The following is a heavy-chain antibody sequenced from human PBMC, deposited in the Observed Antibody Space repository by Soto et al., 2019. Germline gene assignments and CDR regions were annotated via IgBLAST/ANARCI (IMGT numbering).Heavy chain of an antibody. Sequence: QVQLVQSGAEVKKPGASVKVSCKASGYTFTSYGISWVRQAPGQGLEWMGWISAYNGNTNYAQQLQGRVTMTTDTSTTPAHMERRSLGFDATAGYSWARGTTKEALDYWGQGTLVTVS. CDR3: ARGTTKEALDY. D-gene: IGHD1-1*01. V-gene: IGHV1-18*01. CDR2: ISAYNGNT. CDR1: GYTFTSYG. J-gene: IGHJ4*02.